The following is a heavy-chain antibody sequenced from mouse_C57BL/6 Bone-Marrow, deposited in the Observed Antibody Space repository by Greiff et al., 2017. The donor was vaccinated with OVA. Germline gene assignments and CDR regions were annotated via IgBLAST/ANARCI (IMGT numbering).Heavy chain of an antibody. CDR2: IDPSDSYT. D-gene: IGHD2-5*01. J-gene: IGHJ3*01. Sequence: VQLQHPGAELVMPGASVKLSCKASGYTFTSYWMHWVKQRPGQGLEWIGEIDPSDSYTNYNQKFKGKSTLTVDKSSSTAYMQLSSLTSEDSAVYYRAREGYYSNYVGFAYWGQGTLVTVSA. CDR3: AREGYYSNYVGFAY. V-gene: IGHV1-69*01. CDR1: GYTFTSYW.